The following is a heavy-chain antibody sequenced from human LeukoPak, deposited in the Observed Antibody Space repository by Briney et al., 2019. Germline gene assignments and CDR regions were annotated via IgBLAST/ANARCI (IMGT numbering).Heavy chain of an antibody. Sequence: SEPLSLTCPVSGGSISSYYWSWIRQPPGMGLEWIGPIIYSGGTNYNPSLKSRVTISVDTSKNQFSLKLSSVTAADTAVYLCARQPGGEMANALDYWGQGTLVTVSS. D-gene: IGHD5-24*01. CDR3: ARQPGGEMANALDY. J-gene: IGHJ4*02. CDR2: IIYSGGT. CDR1: GGSISSYY. V-gene: IGHV4-59*08.